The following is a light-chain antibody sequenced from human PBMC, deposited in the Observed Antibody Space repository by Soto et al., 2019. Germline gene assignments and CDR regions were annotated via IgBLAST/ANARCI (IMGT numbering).Light chain of an antibody. J-gene: IGLJ1*01. CDR1: SSDVGGYNY. V-gene: IGLV2-14*01. CDR2: EVS. CDR3: SSYTSISSLGV. Sequence: QSVLTQPASVSGSPGQSITISCTGTSSDVGGYNYVSWYQQHPGKAPKLIIFEVSNRPSGVSDRFSGSKSGNRASLTISGLQAEDEADYYCSSYTSISSLGVFGTGTKVPVL.